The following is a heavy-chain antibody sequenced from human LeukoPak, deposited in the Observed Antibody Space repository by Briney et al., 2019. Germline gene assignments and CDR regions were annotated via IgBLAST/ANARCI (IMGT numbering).Heavy chain of an antibody. CDR1: GNTFDDYA. CDR3: AKGHTYGLGGSYLDF. J-gene: IGHJ4*02. V-gene: IGHV3-9*01. CDR2: ISWNSGSI. Sequence: GGSLRLSCEASGNTFDDYAMHWVRQAPGKGLEWVSAISWNSGSIGYADSVKGRFTISRDNGKNSLYLQMNSLRTEDTALYYCAKGHTYGLGGSYLDFWGQGTLVSVSS. D-gene: IGHD5-18*01.